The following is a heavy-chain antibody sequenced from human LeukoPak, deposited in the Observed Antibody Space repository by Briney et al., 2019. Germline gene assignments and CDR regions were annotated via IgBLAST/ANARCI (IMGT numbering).Heavy chain of an antibody. D-gene: IGHD5-24*01. J-gene: IGHJ6*03. CDR3: ARDLIVDGYNPAGYYYYYMDV. CDR2: IYTSGST. CDR1: GGSISSGSYY. V-gene: IGHV4-61*02. Sequence: PSQTLSLTCTVSGGSISSGSYYWSWIRQPAGKGLEWIGRIYTSGSTNYNPSLKSRVTISVDTSKNQFSLKLSSVTAADTAVYYCARDLIVDGYNPAGYYYYYMDVWGKGTTVTIS.